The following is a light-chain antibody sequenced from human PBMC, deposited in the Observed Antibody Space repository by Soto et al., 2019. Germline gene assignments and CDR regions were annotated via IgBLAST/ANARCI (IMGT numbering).Light chain of an antibody. CDR2: END. Sequence: QSVLTQPPSVSAAPGQKVTMSCSGGRSNIGNYYVSWHQQLPGTAPKLLIYENDKRPSGIPDRFSGSKSGTSATLGITGLQTGDEADYYCGTWDSSLSIFVFGTGTKLTVL. CDR1: RSNIGNYY. CDR3: GTWDSSLSIFV. V-gene: IGLV1-51*02. J-gene: IGLJ1*01.